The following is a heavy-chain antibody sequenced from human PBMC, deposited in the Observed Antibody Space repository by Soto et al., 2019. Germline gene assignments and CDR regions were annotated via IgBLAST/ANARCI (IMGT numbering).Heavy chain of an antibody. Sequence: QVQLQESGPGLVKPSGTLSLTCSVSGDSISSGNWWTWVRQPPGKGLEWIGEIYHSGSTKYSPSLKSRVTISVDKSKNQFSLKLTSVTAADTAVYYCAREPNYGGNAGYFDYWGQGTLVTVSP. V-gene: IGHV4-4*02. CDR3: AREPNYGGNAGYFDY. D-gene: IGHD4-17*01. CDR1: GDSISSGNW. CDR2: IYHSGST. J-gene: IGHJ4*02.